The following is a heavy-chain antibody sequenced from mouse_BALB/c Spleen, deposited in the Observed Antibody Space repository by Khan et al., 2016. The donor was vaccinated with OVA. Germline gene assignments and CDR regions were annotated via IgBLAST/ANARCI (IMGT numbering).Heavy chain of an antibody. CDR2: INPRSGYT. V-gene: IGHV1-4*01. CDR1: GYTFTSHT. CDR3: VRRTTEYAMDY. Sequence: QIQLVQSGAELARPGASVKMSCKASGYTFTSHTMHWVKQRPGQGLEWIGYINPRSGYTNYNQKFNDKATLTADKSSSTAYMQLSSLTSEDSAVYYCVRRTTEYAMDYWGQGTSVTVSS. D-gene: IGHD2-14*01. J-gene: IGHJ4*01.